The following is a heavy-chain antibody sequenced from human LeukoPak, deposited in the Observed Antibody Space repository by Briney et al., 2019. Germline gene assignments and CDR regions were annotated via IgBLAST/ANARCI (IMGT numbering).Heavy chain of an antibody. V-gene: IGHV1-18*01. CDR3: ASALAARPRYYYYMDV. J-gene: IGHJ6*03. CDR2: ISAYNGNT. Sequence: GASVKVSCKASGYTFTSYGISWVRQAPGQGLEWMGWISAYNGNTNYAQKLQGRVTMTTDTSTSTAYMELRSLRSDDTAVYYCASALAARPRYYYYMDVWGKGTTVTVS. CDR1: GYTFTSYG. D-gene: IGHD6-6*01.